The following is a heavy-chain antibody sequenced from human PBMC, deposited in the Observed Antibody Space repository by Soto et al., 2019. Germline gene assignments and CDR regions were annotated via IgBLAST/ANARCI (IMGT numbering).Heavy chain of an antibody. CDR2: ISYDGSNK. CDR1: GFTFSSYG. V-gene: IGHV3-30*18. Sequence: QVQLVESGGGVVQPGRSLRLSCAASGFTFSSYGMHWVRQAPGKGLEWVAVISYDGSNKYYADSVKGRFTISRDNSKNTLYLQMNSLRAEDTAVYYCAKVLGSSSSYFDYWGQGTLFTVSS. D-gene: IGHD6-6*01. J-gene: IGHJ4*02. CDR3: AKVLGSSSSYFDY.